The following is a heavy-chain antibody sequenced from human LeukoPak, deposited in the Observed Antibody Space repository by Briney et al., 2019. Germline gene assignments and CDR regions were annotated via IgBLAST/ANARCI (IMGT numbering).Heavy chain of an antibody. D-gene: IGHD3-10*01. V-gene: IGHV3-49*04. J-gene: IGHJ5*02. CDR1: GFTFGDYA. CDR3: TRGSMVRGVIIPFDP. Sequence: GGSLRLSCTASGFTFGDYAMSWVRQAPGKGLEWVGLIRSKAYGGTTEYAASVKGRFTISRDDSKSIAYLQMNSLKTEDTAVYYCTRGSMVRGVIIPFDPWGQGTLVTVSS. CDR2: IRSKAYGGTT.